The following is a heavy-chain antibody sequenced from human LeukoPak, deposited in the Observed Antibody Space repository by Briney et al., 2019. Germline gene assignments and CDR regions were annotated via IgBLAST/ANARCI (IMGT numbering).Heavy chain of an antibody. Sequence: PSETLSLTCTVSGGSISSYYWSWIRQPPGKGLEWIGYIYYSGSTKYNPSLKSRVTISVDTSKNQFSLKLTSVTAADTAVYYCARIQSGGYYYYGMDVWGQGTMVTVSS. CDR3: ARIQSGGYYYYGMDV. V-gene: IGHV4-59*01. CDR2: IYYSGST. J-gene: IGHJ6*02. CDR1: GGSISSYY. D-gene: IGHD3-10*01.